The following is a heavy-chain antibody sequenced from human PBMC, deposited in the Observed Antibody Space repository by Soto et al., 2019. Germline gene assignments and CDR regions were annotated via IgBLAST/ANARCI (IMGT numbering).Heavy chain of an antibody. CDR2: ISSSSRYI. V-gene: IGHV3-21*01. J-gene: IGHJ4*02. D-gene: IGHD2-21*01. CDR3: AIVEPAYCGGDCYDY. Sequence: EVQLVESGGGLVKPGGSLRLSCAASGFTFSSYSMNWVRQAPGKGLEGVSSISSSSRYIYYGDAVKGRFIISRDNAQNSLYMQRNSLRAEDTAVYYCAIVEPAYCGGDCYDYWGQGTLLTVSS. CDR1: GFTFSSYS.